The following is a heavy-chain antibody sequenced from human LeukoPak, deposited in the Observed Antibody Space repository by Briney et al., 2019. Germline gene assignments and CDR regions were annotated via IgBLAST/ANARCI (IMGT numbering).Heavy chain of an antibody. CDR3: ATPAYYYDSSGYYDFDY. D-gene: IGHD3-22*01. J-gene: IGHJ4*02. Sequence: ASVKVSCKVSGYTLTELSMHWVRQAPGKGLEWMGGFDPEDGETIYAQKFQGRVTMTEDTSTDTAYMELSSLRSEDTAVYYCATPAYYYDSSGYYDFDYWGQGTLVTVSS. V-gene: IGHV1-24*01. CDR2: FDPEDGET. CDR1: GYTLTELS.